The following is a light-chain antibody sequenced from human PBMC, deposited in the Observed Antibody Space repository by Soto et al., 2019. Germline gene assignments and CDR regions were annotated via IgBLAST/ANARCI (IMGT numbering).Light chain of an antibody. CDR3: QQYGSAAPT. CDR2: GAS. Sequence: EIVLTQSPGPLSLSPGERATLSCRASQSVSSTYLAWYQQKPGQAPGLHLYGASNRASGIPDRFAVSGSGTDFTFTISRLEPEDFAVYYCQQYGSAAPTFVGWTQVEIK. V-gene: IGKV3-20*01. CDR1: QSVSSTY. J-gene: IGKJ4*01.